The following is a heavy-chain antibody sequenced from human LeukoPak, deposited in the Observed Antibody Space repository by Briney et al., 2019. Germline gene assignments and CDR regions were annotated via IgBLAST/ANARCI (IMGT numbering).Heavy chain of an antibody. CDR3: ARGGYYGSGNDFRFDP. D-gene: IGHD3-10*01. V-gene: IGHV4-59*01. CDR2: IYYSGST. Sequence: PSETLSLTCTVSGGSISSYYWSWIRQPPGKGLEWIGYIYYSGSTNYNPSLKSRVTISVDTSKNQFSLKLSSVTAADTAVYYCARGGYYGSGNDFRFDPWGQGTLVTVSS. J-gene: IGHJ5*02. CDR1: GGSISSYY.